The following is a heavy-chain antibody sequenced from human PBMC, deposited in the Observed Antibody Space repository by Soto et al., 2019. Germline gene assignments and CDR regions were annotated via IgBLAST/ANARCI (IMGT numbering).Heavy chain of an antibody. J-gene: IGHJ4*02. CDR3: ARGGYSYGPPGDFDY. D-gene: IGHD5-18*01. CDR1: GGTFSSYA. Sequence: SVKVSCKASGGTFSSYAISWVRQAPGQGLEWMGGIIPIFGTANYAQKFQGRVTITADESTSTAYMELSSLRSEDTAVYYCARGGYSYGPPGDFDYWGQGTLVTVSS. CDR2: IIPIFGTA. V-gene: IGHV1-69*13.